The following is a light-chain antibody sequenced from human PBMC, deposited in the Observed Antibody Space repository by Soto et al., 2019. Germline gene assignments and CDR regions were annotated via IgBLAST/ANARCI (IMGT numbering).Light chain of an antibody. V-gene: IGKV3-11*01. Sequence: EIELTQSPATLSLSPGERATLSCRASQNVEGYLAWYQQKPGQAPRLLIYDASNRAPGIPARFSGSGSGTDFTLTINSLEPEDFAVYYCQQRKTWPPITFGQGTRLEIK. CDR1: QNVEGY. J-gene: IGKJ5*01. CDR2: DAS. CDR3: QQRKTWPPIT.